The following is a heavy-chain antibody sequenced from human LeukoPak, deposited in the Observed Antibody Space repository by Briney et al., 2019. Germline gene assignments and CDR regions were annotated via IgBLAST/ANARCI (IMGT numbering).Heavy chain of an antibody. V-gene: IGHV1-8*01. Sequence: AASVKVSCKSSGYTFTSYDINWVGQATGQGLEWMGWMNPNSGNTGYVQKFQGRVTMTSNTYINTAYMELSDLTDKDTAVYYCARVWSVAADYWGQGTLVTVSS. J-gene: IGHJ4*02. CDR1: GYTFTSYD. CDR2: MNPNSGNT. CDR3: ARVWSVAADY. D-gene: IGHD3-10*01.